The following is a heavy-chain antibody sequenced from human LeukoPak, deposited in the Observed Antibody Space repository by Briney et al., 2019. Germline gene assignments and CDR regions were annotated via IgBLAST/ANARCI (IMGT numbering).Heavy chain of an antibody. D-gene: IGHD6-19*01. CDR2: IYYSGST. CDR1: GGSISSYY. J-gene: IGHJ4*02. CDR3: ARDDPNEYSSGWYFLNY. Sequence: SETLSLTCTVSGGSISSYYWSWIRQPPGKGLEWIGHIYYSGSTNYNPSLKSRVTISVDTSKNQFSLKLSSVTAADTAVYYCARDDPNEYSSGWYFLNYWGQGTLVTVSS. V-gene: IGHV4-59*01.